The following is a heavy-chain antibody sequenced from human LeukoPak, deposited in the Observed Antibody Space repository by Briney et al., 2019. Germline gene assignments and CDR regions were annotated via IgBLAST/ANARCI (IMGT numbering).Heavy chain of an antibody. CDR1: GGTFSSYA. D-gene: IGHD5-24*01. J-gene: IGHJ4*02. Sequence: SVKVSCKASGGTFSSYAISWVRQDPGQGLEWMGGIIPIFGTANYAQKFQGRVTITADESTSTAYMELSSLRSEDTAVYYCASQPLRWLQFQAGDYFDYWGQGTLVTVSS. CDR2: IIPIFGTA. CDR3: ASQPLRWLQFQAGDYFDY. V-gene: IGHV1-69*13.